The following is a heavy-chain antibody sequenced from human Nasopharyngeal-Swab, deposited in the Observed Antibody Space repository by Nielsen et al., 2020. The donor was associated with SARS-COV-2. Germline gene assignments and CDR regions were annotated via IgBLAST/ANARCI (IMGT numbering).Heavy chain of an antibody. V-gene: IGHV1-46*01. D-gene: IGHD4-17*01. Sequence: WVRQAPGQGPEWMGIINPSGGRTNYAQKFQGRVAMTRDTSTSTVYMELSSLRSEDTAVYYCARDLGYGDYGGGFDYWGQGTLVTVSS. J-gene: IGHJ4*02. CDR2: INPSGGRT. CDR3: ARDLGYGDYGGGFDY.